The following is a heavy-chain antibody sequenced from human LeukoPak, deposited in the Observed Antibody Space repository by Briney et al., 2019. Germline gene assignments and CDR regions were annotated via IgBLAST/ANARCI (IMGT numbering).Heavy chain of an antibody. D-gene: IGHD6-19*01. V-gene: IGHV3-21*01. CDR1: GFTFSSYS. Sequence: PGGSLRLSGAASGFTFSSYSMSWVHQAPGKGLEWVSSICRSSENIYYADSVKGRFTISRDNAKNSLYLQMDSLRAEDTAVYYCARVSSPVAGTTDPPEYWGQGTLVTVSS. CDR3: ARVSSPVAGTTDPPEY. J-gene: IGHJ4*02. CDR2: ICRSSENI.